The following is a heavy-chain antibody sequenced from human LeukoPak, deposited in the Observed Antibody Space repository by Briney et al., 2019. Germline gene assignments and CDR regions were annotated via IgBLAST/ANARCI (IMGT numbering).Heavy chain of an antibody. CDR1: GFTFNSYA. CDR2: ISSSSGDT. CDR3: ARVAWPDAFDI. D-gene: IGHD5-24*01. J-gene: IGHJ3*02. V-gene: IGHV3-23*01. Sequence: GGSLRLSCAASGFTFNSYAMGWVRQAPGKGLEWVSTISSSSGDTYYADSVKGRLTVSRDNSKNTLYLQMNGLRAEDTAVYYCARVAWPDAFDIWGQGTMVTVSS.